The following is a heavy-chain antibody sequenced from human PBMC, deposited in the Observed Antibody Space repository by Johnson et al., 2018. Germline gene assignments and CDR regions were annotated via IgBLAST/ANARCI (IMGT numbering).Heavy chain of an antibody. CDR2: IYYSGST. CDR1: GGSISSTSYY. V-gene: IGHV4-39*01. Sequence: QVQLQESGPGLVKPSETQSLTCTVSGGSISSTSYYLGWIRQPPGKGLEWIGSIYYSGSTYYNPSLKSRVSISVDTAKNQFSLKLSSVTAADTAVYYCAGLGGQWLPRDTFDIWGKGTMVTVSS. D-gene: IGHD6-19*01. J-gene: IGHJ3*02. CDR3: AGLGGQWLPRDTFDI.